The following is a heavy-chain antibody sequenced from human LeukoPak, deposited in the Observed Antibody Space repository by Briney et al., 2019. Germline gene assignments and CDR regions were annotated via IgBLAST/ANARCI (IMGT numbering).Heavy chain of an antibody. CDR1: GGSFSGYY. J-gene: IGHJ4*02. Sequence: SETLSLTCAVYGGSFSGYYWSWIRQPPGKGLEWIGEINHSGSTNYNPSLKSRVTISVATSKNQFSLKLSSVTAADTAVYYCAREAHDYVWGSYRSGLKRFDYWGQGTLVTVSS. D-gene: IGHD3-16*02. CDR2: INHSGST. CDR3: AREAHDYVWGSYRSGLKRFDY. V-gene: IGHV4-34*01.